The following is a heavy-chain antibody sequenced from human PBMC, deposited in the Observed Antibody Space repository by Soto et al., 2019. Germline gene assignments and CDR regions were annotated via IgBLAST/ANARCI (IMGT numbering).Heavy chain of an antibody. Sequence: EGQVLESGGGLVQPGGSLRLTCVASGFTLSNFGMSWVRQAPGKGLEWVSFVSGNGGSTYYIDSVKGRFTISRDSSTNTVRLQMNSLRAEDTAVSYCATANYGERDWGQGALGTVSS. CDR3: ATANYGERD. CDR1: GFTLSNFG. V-gene: IGHV3-23*01. CDR2: VSGNGGST. J-gene: IGHJ4*02. D-gene: IGHD4-17*01.